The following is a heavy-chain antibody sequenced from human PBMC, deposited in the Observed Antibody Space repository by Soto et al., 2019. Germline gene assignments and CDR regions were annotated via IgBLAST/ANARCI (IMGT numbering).Heavy chain of an antibody. J-gene: IGHJ4*02. CDR3: ATGIYCSSSACLAAE. CDR2: ITGSGGYT. V-gene: IGHV3-23*01. Sequence: EVQLLESGGGLVQPGGSLRLSCAASGFTFSSSAMLWVRQAPGKGLEWVSAITGSGGYTSYTDSVKGRFTISRDNSKNTLFLQMNRLRAEDTGRYYCATGIYCSSSACLAAEWGQGLLISVSS. D-gene: IGHD2-2*01. CDR1: GFTFSSSA.